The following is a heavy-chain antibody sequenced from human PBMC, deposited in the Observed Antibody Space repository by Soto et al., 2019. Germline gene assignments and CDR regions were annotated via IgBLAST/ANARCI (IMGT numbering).Heavy chain of an antibody. J-gene: IGHJ2*01. V-gene: IGHV1-18*01. Sequence: QVQLVQSGAEVKKPGASVKVSCKASGYTFSIYGISWVRQAPGQGLEWMGWISAYNGNTKYAQKLQGRVTVTTDTSTSRAYMELRGLRSHDTAVYYCARDLSGGTYPSFFALWGRGTLVTVSS. CDR2: ISAYNGNT. CDR1: GYTFSIYG. D-gene: IGHD1-26*01. CDR3: ARDLSGGTYPSFFAL.